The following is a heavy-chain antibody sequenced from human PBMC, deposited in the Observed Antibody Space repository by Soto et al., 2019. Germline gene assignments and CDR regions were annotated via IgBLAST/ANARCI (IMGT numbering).Heavy chain of an antibody. Sequence: EVQLVESGGGLVKPGGSLRLSCAASGFTFSSYSMNWVRQAPGKGLEWVSSISSSSSYIYYADSVKGRFTISRDNAKNSRYLQMHSLRAEDTAVYHCARDSGATWDFWSGYYNQWLRYVDYWGQGTLVTVSS. V-gene: IGHV3-21*01. CDR1: GFTFSSYS. D-gene: IGHD3-3*01. J-gene: IGHJ4*02. CDR2: ISSSSSYI. CDR3: ARDSGATWDFWSGYYNQWLRYVDY.